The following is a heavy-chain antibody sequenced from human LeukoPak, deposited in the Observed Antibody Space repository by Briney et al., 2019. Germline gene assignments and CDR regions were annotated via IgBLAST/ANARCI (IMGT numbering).Heavy chain of an antibody. J-gene: IGHJ4*02. CDR3: AREGSHIVVVTAMPDY. CDR2: ISYDGSNK. D-gene: IGHD2-21*02. V-gene: IGHV3-30*04. Sequence: PGGSLRLSCAASGFTCSSYAMHWVRQAPGKGLEWVAVISYDGSNKYYADSVKGRFTISRDNSKNTLYLQMNSLRAEDTAVYYCAREGSHIVVVTAMPDYWGQGTLVTVSS. CDR1: GFTCSSYA.